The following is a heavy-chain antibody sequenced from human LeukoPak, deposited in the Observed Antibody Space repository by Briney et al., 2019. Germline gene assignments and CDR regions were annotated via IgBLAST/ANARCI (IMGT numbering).Heavy chain of an antibody. J-gene: IGHJ3*01. V-gene: IGHV3-7*01. Sequence: SGGSLRLSCAISGFTSTTAWMTWVRQAPGKGLEWVADIRQDGSDKYYVDSVKGRFIISRDNAKKSVSLHMNNLRVEDTAVYYCVVYKYILSWSAFDFWGRGTMVTVS. CDR1: GFTSTTAW. CDR2: IRQDGSDK. D-gene: IGHD6-13*01. CDR3: VVYKYILSWSAFDF.